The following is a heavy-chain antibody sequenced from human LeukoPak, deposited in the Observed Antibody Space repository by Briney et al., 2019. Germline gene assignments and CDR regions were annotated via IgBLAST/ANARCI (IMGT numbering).Heavy chain of an antibody. J-gene: IGHJ4*02. CDR2: IYSGGTT. CDR1: GFTVSSNY. Sequence: GGSLRLSCAASGFTVSSNYMSWVRQAPGKGLEWVSIIYSGGTTDYADSVKGRFTISRDNSKNTLYLQMNSLRAEDTAVYFCAGNSGTYLNFDYWGQGTLVTVSS. CDR3: AGNSGTYLNFDY. V-gene: IGHV3-66*01. D-gene: IGHD1-26*01.